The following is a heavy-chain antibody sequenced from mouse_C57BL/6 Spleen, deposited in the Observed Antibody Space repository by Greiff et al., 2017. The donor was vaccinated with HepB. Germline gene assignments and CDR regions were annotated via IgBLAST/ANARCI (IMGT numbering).Heavy chain of an antibody. CDR3: ARSGGNFWFAY. J-gene: IGHJ3*01. CDR1: GYAFTNYL. CDR2: INPGSGGT. V-gene: IGHV1-54*01. Sequence: VQLQESGAELVRPGTSVKVSCKASGYAFTNYLIEWVKQRPGQGLEWIGVINPGSGGTNYNEKFKGKATLTADKSSSTAYMQLSSLTSEDSAVYCGARSGGNFWFAYWGQGTLVTVSA. D-gene: IGHD2-1*01.